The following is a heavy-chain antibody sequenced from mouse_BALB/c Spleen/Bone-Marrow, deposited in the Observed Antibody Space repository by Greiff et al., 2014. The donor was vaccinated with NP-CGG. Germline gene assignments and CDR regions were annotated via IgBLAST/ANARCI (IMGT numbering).Heavy chain of an antibody. V-gene: IGHV1S81*02. CDR1: GYSFTSYW. CDR2: ISPSNGRS. Sequence: VKLMESRAELVKPGASVKLSCKASGYSFTSYWMHSVKQRPGQGLEWIGEISPSNGRSNYNEKFKSKATLTVDKSSSTAYMQLSGLTSEDSAVYYCTRSELRRGGYALDYWGLGTSVTVSS. CDR3: TRSELRRGGYALDY. D-gene: IGHD2-12*01. J-gene: IGHJ4*01.